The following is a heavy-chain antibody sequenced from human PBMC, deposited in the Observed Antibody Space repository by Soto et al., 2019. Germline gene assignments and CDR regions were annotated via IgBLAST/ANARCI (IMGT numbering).Heavy chain of an antibody. CDR3: ARVSKGPPVFDY. D-gene: IGHD2-2*01. CDR1: GFTFNTYS. Sequence: GGSLRLSCAASGFTFNTYSMNWVRQAPGKGLEWFSYFSSCGSTIYYADSVKARFTISRYNPKNSLFLQMNSLRDEDTAVYYGARVSKGPPVFDYWGRGTLVTVSS. CDR2: FSSCGSTI. V-gene: IGHV3-48*02. J-gene: IGHJ4*02.